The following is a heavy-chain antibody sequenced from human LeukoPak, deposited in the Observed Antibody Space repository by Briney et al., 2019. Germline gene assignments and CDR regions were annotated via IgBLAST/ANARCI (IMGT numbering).Heavy chain of an antibody. CDR1: GLTFSRHG. CDR3: AKDEYSSGWSPLDY. Sequence: GGSLRLSCAASGLTFSRHGMHWVRQAPGKGLEGVAGISNDGSNKYYADSVKGRLTISRDNSKNTLYLQMNSLRVEDTAVYYCAKDEYSSGWSPLDYWGQGILVTVST. CDR2: ISNDGSNK. V-gene: IGHV3-30*18. D-gene: IGHD6-19*01. J-gene: IGHJ4*02.